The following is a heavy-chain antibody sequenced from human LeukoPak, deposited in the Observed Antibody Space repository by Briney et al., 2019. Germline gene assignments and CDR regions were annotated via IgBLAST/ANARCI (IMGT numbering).Heavy chain of an antibody. V-gene: IGHV4-39*01. D-gene: IGHD3-10*01. CDR2: IYYSGST. CDR3: ARHPLEGGLWFGELTYRAFDI. J-gene: IGHJ3*02. CDR1: GGSISSSSYY. Sequence: SETLSLTCTVSGGSISSSSYYWGWIRQPPGKGLEWIGSIYYSGSTYYNPSLKSRVTISVDTSKNQFSLKLSSVTAADTAVYYCARHPLEGGLWFGELTYRAFDIWGQGTMVTVSS.